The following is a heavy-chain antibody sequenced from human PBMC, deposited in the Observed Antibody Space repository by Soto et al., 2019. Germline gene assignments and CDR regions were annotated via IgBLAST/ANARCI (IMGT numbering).Heavy chain of an antibody. Sequence: PGGSLRLSCAASGFTFSSYAMSWVRQAPGKGLEWVSAISGSGGSTYYADSVKGRFTISRDNAKNTLYLEMNSLRAEDTALYYCARGIGSDWSSWFDPWGQGTPVTVSS. CDR3: ARGIGSDWSSWFDP. V-gene: IGHV3-23*01. D-gene: IGHD3-9*01. J-gene: IGHJ5*02. CDR2: ISGSGGST. CDR1: GFTFSSYA.